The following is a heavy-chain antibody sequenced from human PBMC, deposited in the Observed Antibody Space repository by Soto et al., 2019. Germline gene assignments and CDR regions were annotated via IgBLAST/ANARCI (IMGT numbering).Heavy chain of an antibody. D-gene: IGHD3-3*01. V-gene: IGHV1-18*01. CDR3: ARVRDFWSGHPFDY. Sequence: EASVKVSCKASGYTFTSYGISWVRQAPGQGLEWMGWISAHNGNTNYAQKLQGRVTVTTDTSTSTAYMELRSLRSDDTAVYYCARVRDFWSGHPFDYWGQGTLVTVSS. J-gene: IGHJ4*02. CDR1: GYTFTSYG. CDR2: ISAHNGNT.